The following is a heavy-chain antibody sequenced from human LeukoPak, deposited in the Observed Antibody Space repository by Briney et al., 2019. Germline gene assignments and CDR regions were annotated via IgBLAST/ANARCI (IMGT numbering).Heavy chain of an antibody. CDR1: GFTFSRSN. J-gene: IGHJ6*02. CDR3: ARDPVRGMDV. Sequence: GGSLRLSCAASGFTFSRSNMNWVRQAPGKGLEWVSYIGSSSRSIYYADSVKGRFTISRDDAKNSLYLQMNGLRDEDTAVYYCARDPVRGMDVWGQGTTVTVSS. CDR2: IGSSSRSI. V-gene: IGHV3-48*02. D-gene: IGHD3-10*01.